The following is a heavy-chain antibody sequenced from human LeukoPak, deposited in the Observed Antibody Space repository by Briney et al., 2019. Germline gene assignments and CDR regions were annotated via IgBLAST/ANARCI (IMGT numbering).Heavy chain of an antibody. Sequence: GGSLRLSCAASGFTFSSYSMNWVRQAPGKGLEWVSSISSSSSYIYYADSVKGRFTISRDNAKNSLYLQMNSLRAEDTAVYYCARNFVELEEVMDVWGKGTTVTVSS. CDR1: GFTFSSYS. J-gene: IGHJ6*03. CDR2: ISSSSSYI. CDR3: ARNFVELEEVMDV. V-gene: IGHV3-21*01. D-gene: IGHD3-3*01.